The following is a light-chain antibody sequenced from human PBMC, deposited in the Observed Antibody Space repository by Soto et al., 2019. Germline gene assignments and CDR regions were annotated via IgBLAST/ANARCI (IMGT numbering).Light chain of an antibody. CDR1: SSDVGGYNY. Sequence: QSALTEPASVYGSPGQSITISCTGTSSDVGGYNYVSWYQQHPGKAPKLMIYDVSNRPSGVSNRFSGSKSGNTASLTISGLQAEDEADYYCSSYTSSSTTCVFGTGTKLTVL. CDR2: DVS. CDR3: SSYTSSSTTCV. J-gene: IGLJ1*01. V-gene: IGLV2-14*01.